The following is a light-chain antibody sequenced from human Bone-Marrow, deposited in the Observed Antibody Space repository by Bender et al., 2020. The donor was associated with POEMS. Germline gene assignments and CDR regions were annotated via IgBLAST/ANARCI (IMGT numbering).Light chain of an antibody. CDR2: DVT. V-gene: IGLV2-14*01. CDR1: NSDVGRYNY. Sequence: QSALTQPASVSGSPGQSITISCTGTNSDVGRYNYVAWYQQYPGKAPKVMIYDVTNRPLGVSNRFSGSKSGNSASLTISGLQAEDEGDYYCSSYTTANTVIFGGGTKLTVL. J-gene: IGLJ2*01. CDR3: SSYTTANTVI.